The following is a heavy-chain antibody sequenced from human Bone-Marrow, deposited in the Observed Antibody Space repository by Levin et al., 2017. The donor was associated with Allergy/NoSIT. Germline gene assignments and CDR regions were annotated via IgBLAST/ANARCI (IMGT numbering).Heavy chain of an antibody. D-gene: IGHD3-10*01. Sequence: LSLPCAASGFTFRSYSMNWVRQAPGKGLEWVSSISSSSSYIYYADSVKGRFTISRDNAKNSLYLQMNSLRAEDTAVYYCARDLLGESGYSGQGTLVTVSS. V-gene: IGHV3-21*01. J-gene: IGHJ4*02. CDR3: ARDLLGESGY. CDR1: GFTFRSYS. CDR2: ISSSSSYI.